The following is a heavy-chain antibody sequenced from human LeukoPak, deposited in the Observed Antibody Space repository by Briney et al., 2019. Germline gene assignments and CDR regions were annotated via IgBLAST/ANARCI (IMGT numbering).Heavy chain of an antibody. CDR3: ARSPDVAVAGTIYFDY. CDR2: IIPIFGTA. D-gene: IGHD6-19*01. V-gene: IGHV1-69*05. Sequence: SVKVSCKASGYTFTSYGISWVRQAPGQGLEWMGGIIPIFGTANYAQKLQGRVTITTDESTSTAYMELSSLRSEDTAVYYCARSPDVAVAGTIYFDYWGQGTLVTVSS. CDR1: GYTFTSYG. J-gene: IGHJ4*02.